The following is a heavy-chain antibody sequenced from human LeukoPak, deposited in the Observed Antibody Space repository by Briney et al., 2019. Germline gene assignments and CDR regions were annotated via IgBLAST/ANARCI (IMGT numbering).Heavy chain of an antibody. CDR1: GYTFTSYG. Sequence: ASVTVSCTASGYTFTSYGISWVRQAPGQGLEWMGWISAYNGNTNYAQKLQGRVTMTTDTSTSTAYMELRSLRSDDTAVYYCAREYYYDSSGPDTDYYYYGMDVWGQGTTVTVSS. J-gene: IGHJ6*02. V-gene: IGHV1-18*01. CDR3: AREYYYDSSGPDTDYYYYGMDV. CDR2: ISAYNGNT. D-gene: IGHD3-22*01.